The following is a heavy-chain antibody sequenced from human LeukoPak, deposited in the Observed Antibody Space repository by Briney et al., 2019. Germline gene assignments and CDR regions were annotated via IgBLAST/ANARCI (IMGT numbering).Heavy chain of an antibody. V-gene: IGHV3-48*04. D-gene: IGHD2-2*01. CDR3: ARGVVPAAIRPGY. CDR2: ISSSSSTI. J-gene: IGHJ4*02. CDR1: GFTFSIYS. Sequence: GGSLRLFCAASGFTFSIYSMNWVRQAPGKGLVWVSYISSSSSTIYYADSEKGRFIITRDNANNALYLQMNSLRAEDTAVYYCARGVVPAAIRPGYWGQGTLVTVSS.